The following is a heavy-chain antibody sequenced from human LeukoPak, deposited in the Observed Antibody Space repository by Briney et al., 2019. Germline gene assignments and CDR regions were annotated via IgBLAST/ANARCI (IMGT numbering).Heavy chain of an antibody. Sequence: PGGSLRLSCAASGFTFDDYAMHWVRQAPGKGLEWVSGISWNSGSIGYADSVKGRFTISRDNAKNSLYLQMNSLRAEDTALCYCAKGGFSSSWYLFDYWGQGTLVTVSS. CDR2: ISWNSGSI. J-gene: IGHJ4*02. CDR1: GFTFDDYA. CDR3: AKGGFSSSWYLFDY. D-gene: IGHD6-13*01. V-gene: IGHV3-9*01.